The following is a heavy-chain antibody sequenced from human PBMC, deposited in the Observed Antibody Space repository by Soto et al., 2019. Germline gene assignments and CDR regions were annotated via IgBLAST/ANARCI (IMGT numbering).Heavy chain of an antibody. CDR1: GFTFSSYC. V-gene: IGHV3-7*01. J-gene: IGHJ4*02. CDR3: TRGGCISESYYWFDY. CDR2: IKQDGSEK. Sequence: GGSLRLSCAASGFTFSSYCMSWVRQTPGKGLEWVANIKQDGSEKYYVDSVKGRFTIYRDNAEKSLYLLMNSLRAEDTAVYYCTRGGCISESYYWFDYWGQGTLVTVSS. D-gene: IGHD1-26*01.